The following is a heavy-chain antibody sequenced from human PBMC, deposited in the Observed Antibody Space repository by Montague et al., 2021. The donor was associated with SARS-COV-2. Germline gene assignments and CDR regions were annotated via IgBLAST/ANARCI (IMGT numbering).Heavy chain of an antibody. CDR1: GYSISSGYY. V-gene: IGHV4-38-2*02. Sequence: SETLSLTCTVSGYSISSGYYCCCIRQPPGKGLEWIGSIYHSGSTYYNPSLKSRVNISVDTSKNQFSLMLSSVTAADTAVYYCGVNSNYYYYYGMDVWGQGTTVTVSS. J-gene: IGHJ6*02. D-gene: IGHD4-11*01. CDR2: IYHSGST. CDR3: GVNSNYYYYYGMDV.